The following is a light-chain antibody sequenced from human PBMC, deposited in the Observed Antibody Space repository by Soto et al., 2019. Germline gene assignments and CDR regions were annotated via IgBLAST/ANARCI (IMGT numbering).Light chain of an antibody. Sequence: EIVMTQSPATLSVSPGERATLSCRASQTVGGNLAWYQQKPGQAPRLLIYGASTRATGISARFSGSGSGTEFPLTISYLQSEDLADYYCQQYNKWPLTFGGGTKVEIK. J-gene: IGKJ4*01. V-gene: IGKV3-15*01. CDR3: QQYNKWPLT. CDR2: GAS. CDR1: QTVGGN.